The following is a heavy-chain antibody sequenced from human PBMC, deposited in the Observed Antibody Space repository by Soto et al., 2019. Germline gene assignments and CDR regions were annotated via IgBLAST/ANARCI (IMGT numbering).Heavy chain of an antibody. CDR3: ARAGYNIDY. CDR1: AASISRFY. Sequence: SETLSLTCTVSAASISRFYWNWVRQSPGKGLEWFGYIYYTGSTSYTPSLKSRVTMSVDTSKNQFSLKLRSVTAADTAVYYCARAGYNIDYWGQGTLVTVSS. J-gene: IGHJ4*02. CDR2: IYYTGST. V-gene: IGHV4-59*01. D-gene: IGHD5-12*01.